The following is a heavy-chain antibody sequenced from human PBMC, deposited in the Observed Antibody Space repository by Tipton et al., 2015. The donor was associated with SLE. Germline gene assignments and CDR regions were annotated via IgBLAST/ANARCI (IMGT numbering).Heavy chain of an antibody. CDR3: ARDRGSYVFHAFDI. J-gene: IGHJ3*02. CDR2: IYYSGGT. CDR1: GGSISSSSSY. D-gene: IGHD1-26*01. Sequence: TLSLTCMVSGGSISSSSSYWGWIRQPPGKGLEWIGSIYYSGGTYYNPSVKSRVTISVDMSKNQFSLKLSSVTAADTAVYYCARDRGSYVFHAFDIWGQGTMVTVSS. V-gene: IGHV4-39*07.